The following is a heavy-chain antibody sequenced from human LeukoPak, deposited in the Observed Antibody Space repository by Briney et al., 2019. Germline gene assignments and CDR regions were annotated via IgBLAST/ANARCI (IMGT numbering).Heavy chain of an antibody. V-gene: IGHV3-23*01. Sequence: GGSLRLSCEASGFTFSSYAMSWVRQAPGKGLEWVSAISGSGGSTYYADSVKGRFTISRDNSKNTLYLQMNSMRAEDTAVYYCAKDSGSYYAGPAFDYWGQGTLVTVSS. CDR1: GFTFSSYA. CDR2: ISGSGGST. J-gene: IGHJ4*02. D-gene: IGHD1-26*01. CDR3: AKDSGSYYAGPAFDY.